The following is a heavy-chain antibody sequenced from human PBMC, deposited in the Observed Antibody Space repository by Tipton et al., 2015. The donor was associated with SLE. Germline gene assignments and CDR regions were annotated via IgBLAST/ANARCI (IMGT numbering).Heavy chain of an antibody. CDR2: IYYSGSI. V-gene: IGHV4-59*01. CDR3: ARKYCSGGSCFYWYFDL. D-gene: IGHD2-15*01. Sequence: QLVQSGGGLVQPGRSLRLSCTASGFTFGDYAMSWVRQAPGKGLEWIGYIYYSGSINYNPSLKSRVTISVDTSKNQFSLKLSSVTAADTAVYYCARKYCSGGSCFYWYFDLWGRGTLVTVSS. CDR1: GFTFGDYA. J-gene: IGHJ2*01.